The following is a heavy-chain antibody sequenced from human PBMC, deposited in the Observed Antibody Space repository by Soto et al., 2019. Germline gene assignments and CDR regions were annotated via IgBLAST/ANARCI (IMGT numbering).Heavy chain of an antibody. J-gene: IGHJ5*02. Sequence: SETLSLTCTVSGGSISSSSYYWGWIRQPPGKGLEWIGSIYYSGSTYYNPSLKSRVTISVDTSKNQFSLKLSSVTAADTAVYYCARDVDIVATIRLFDPWGQGTLVTVSS. CDR1: GGSISSSSYY. V-gene: IGHV4-39*02. D-gene: IGHD5-12*01. CDR3: ARDVDIVATIRLFDP. CDR2: IYYSGST.